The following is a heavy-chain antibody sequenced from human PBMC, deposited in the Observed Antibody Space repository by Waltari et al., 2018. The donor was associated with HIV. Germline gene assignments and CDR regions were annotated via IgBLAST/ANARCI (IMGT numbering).Heavy chain of an antibody. V-gene: IGHV3-23*04. CDR3: AKAVMETAVSSPVDC. Sequence: EVQLVESGGGLVQPGGSLRLSCTASGFTFNNFAMSWVRQAPGKGLGGVSVISGSGGTTYYADSVKGRFTVSRDNFKNTVYLQMNSLRAGDTAIYYCAKAVMETAVSSPVDCWGQGALVTVSS. CDR2: ISGSGGTT. CDR1: GFTFNNFA. D-gene: IGHD5-18*01. J-gene: IGHJ4*02.